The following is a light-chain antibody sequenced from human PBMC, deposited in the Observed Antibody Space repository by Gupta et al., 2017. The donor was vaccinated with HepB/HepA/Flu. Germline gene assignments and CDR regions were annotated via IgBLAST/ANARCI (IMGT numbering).Light chain of an antibody. Sequence: DMQMTQSPASLSASIGDRVTITCRASQSITGYLNWYQQSPGKAPRLLIYATTTLQSGVPSRFSGSGFGTDFTLTISRLQPEDFSTYYCQHRHTIPWTFGQGTXVEIK. CDR3: QHRHTIPWT. CDR2: ATT. V-gene: IGKV1-39*01. J-gene: IGKJ1*01. CDR1: QSITGY.